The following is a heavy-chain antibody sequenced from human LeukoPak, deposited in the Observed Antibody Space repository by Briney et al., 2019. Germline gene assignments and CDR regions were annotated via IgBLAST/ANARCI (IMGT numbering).Heavy chain of an antibody. V-gene: IGHV3-23*05. CDR2: MYTGGTT. J-gene: IGHJ5*01. CDR3: AKDEATSGGGLAS. Sequence: PGGSLRLSCAASGFTFSSYAMGWVRQAPGKGLEWVSAMYTGGTTYYADSVTGRFIVSRDTSRNTLFLHMNSLRAEDTAVYYCAKDEATSGGGLASWGQGTLVIVSS. D-gene: IGHD3-16*01. CDR1: GFTFSSYA.